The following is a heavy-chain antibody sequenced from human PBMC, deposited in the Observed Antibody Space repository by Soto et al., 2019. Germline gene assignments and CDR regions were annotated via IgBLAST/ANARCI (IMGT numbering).Heavy chain of an antibody. CDR3: ARDTAFYSGSYSDAFDI. J-gene: IGHJ3*02. CDR1: GFTFSSYA. Sequence: QVQLVESGGGVVQPGRSLRLSCAASGFTFSSYAMHWVRQAPGKGLEWVAVISYDGSNKYYADSVKGRFTISRDNSKNTRYLQMNSLRAEDTAVYYCARDTAFYSGSYSDAFDIWGQGTMVTVSS. V-gene: IGHV3-30-3*01. CDR2: ISYDGSNK. D-gene: IGHD1-26*01.